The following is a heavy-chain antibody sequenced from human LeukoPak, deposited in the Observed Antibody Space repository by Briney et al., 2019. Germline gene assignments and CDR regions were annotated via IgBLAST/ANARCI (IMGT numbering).Heavy chain of an antibody. D-gene: IGHD2-2*01. Sequence: SETLSLTCAVSAYSISNSYYWGWIRQPPGQGLECIGSVYYDGSTYYNPSLKSRVTVSVDTSKNQFSLKLSSMTAADTAVYYCARDPGREFCSNASCPTGFFDYWGQGILVTVSS. J-gene: IGHJ4*02. V-gene: IGHV4-38-2*02. CDR1: AYSISNSYY. CDR3: ARDPGREFCSNASCPTGFFDY. CDR2: VYYDGST.